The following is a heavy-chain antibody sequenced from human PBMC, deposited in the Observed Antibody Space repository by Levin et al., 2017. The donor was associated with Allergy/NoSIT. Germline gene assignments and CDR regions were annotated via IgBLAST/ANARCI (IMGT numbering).Heavy chain of an antibody. CDR1: GFTFSSYS. J-gene: IGHJ4*02. Sequence: GGSLRLSCAASGFTFSSYSMNWVRQAPGKGLEWVSSIGSSSAYIYYADSVKGRFTTSRVNAKNSLYLQLNSLRAEDTAVYYCARDMETYDFWSASDYWGQGTLVTVSS. V-gene: IGHV3-21*01. D-gene: IGHD3-3*01. CDR2: IGSSSAYI. CDR3: ARDMETYDFWSASDY.